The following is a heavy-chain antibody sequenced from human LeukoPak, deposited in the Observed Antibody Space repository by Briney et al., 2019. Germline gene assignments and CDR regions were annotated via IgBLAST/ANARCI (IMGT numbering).Heavy chain of an antibody. CDR2: ISGRGDST. CDR3: AKTYYYGSGTFSFDH. CDR1: GFTFSNYA. Sequence: GGSLRLSCAASGFTFSNYAMTWVRQAPGKGLEWVSGISGRGDSTYYADSVKGRFTISRDNSKNTVYMRMNSLRAEDTALYYCAKTYYYGSGTFSFDHWGQGTLVTVSS. J-gene: IGHJ4*02. V-gene: IGHV3-23*01. D-gene: IGHD3-10*01.